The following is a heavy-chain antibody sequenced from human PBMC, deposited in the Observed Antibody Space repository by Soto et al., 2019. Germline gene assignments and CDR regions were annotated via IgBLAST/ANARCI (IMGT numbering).Heavy chain of an antibody. J-gene: IGHJ6*03. CDR2: IYYSGST. V-gene: IGHV4-59*11. D-gene: IGHD3-16*01. CDR3: ARTIDYGYMDV. CDR1: GGSLSYRY. Sequence: QVQLQESGPGLVNPSETLSLTCIVSGGSLSYRYWSWIRQPPGKELEWIAYIYYSGSTNYSPSLRNRLTVSVDTAKNQFSLTLTSVTAADTATYYCARTIDYGYMDVWGKGTTVTVSS.